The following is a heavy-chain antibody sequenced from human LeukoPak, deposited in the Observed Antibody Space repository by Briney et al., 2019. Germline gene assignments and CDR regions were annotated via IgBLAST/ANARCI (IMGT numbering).Heavy chain of an antibody. CDR3: ARDRDSYGGTHFDY. CDR1: GFTFSSYE. D-gene: IGHD4-23*01. J-gene: IGHJ4*02. Sequence: GGPLRLSCAASGFTFSSYEMNWVRQAPGKGLEWVSYISSSGSTIYYADSAKGRFTISRDNAKNSLYLQMNSLRAEDTAVYYCARDRDSYGGTHFDYWGQGTLVTVSS. CDR2: ISSSGSTI. V-gene: IGHV3-48*03.